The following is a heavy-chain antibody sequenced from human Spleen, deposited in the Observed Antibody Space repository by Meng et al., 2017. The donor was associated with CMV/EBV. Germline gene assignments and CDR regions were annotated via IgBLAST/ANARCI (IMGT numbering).Heavy chain of an antibody. Sequence: GESLKISCGASGFTFSSYGMHWVRQAPGKGLEWVAFIRKDGSNEYYVDSVRGRFTISRDNSKNTVYLQMNSLRGEDTAVYFCGRGNLSFDIWGPGIMVTVSS. CDR3: GRGNLSFDI. CDR2: IRKDGSNE. CDR1: GFTFSSYG. J-gene: IGHJ3*02. V-gene: IGHV3-30*02.